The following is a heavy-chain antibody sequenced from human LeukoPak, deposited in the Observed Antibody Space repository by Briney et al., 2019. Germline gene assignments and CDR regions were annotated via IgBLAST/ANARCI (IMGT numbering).Heavy chain of an antibody. CDR2: INHSGST. J-gene: IGHJ4*02. D-gene: IGHD3-22*01. Sequence: PSETLSLTCAVYGGSFSGYYWSWIRQPPGKGLEWIGEINHSGSTNYNPSLKSRVTISVDMSKNQFSLKLSSVTAADTAVYYCARSEYYYDSSGYFWGQGTLVTVSS. CDR3: ARSEYYYDSSGYF. V-gene: IGHV4-34*01. CDR1: GGSFSGYY.